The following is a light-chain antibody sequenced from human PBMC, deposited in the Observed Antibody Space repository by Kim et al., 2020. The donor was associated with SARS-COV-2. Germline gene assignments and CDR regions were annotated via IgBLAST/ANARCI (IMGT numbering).Light chain of an antibody. J-gene: IGLJ1*01. CDR2: DVS. CDR3: CSYAGSQTYV. CDR1: SSDVGGYNH. Sequence: QSALTQPRSVSGSPGHSVTISCIGTSSDVGGYNHVSWYQQHPGKAPKVMIYDVSMRPSGVPDRFSASKSGNTASLTISGLQAEDEADYYCCSYAGSQTYVFGTGTVVTVL. V-gene: IGLV2-11*01.